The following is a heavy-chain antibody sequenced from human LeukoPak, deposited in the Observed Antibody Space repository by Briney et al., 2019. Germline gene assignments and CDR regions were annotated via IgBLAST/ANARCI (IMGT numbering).Heavy chain of an antibody. Sequence: PSVTLSLTCAVYGGSFSGYYWSWIRQPPGKGLEWIGEINHSGSTNYNPSLKSRVTISVDTSKNQFSLKLSSVTAADTAVYYCARAVVVTAYDFWGQGTLVTVSS. V-gene: IGHV4-34*01. CDR1: GGSFSGYY. D-gene: IGHD2-21*02. CDR3: ARAVVVTAYDF. CDR2: INHSGST. J-gene: IGHJ4*02.